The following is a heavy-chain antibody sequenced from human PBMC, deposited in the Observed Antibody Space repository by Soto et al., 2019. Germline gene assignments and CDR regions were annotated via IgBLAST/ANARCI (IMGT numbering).Heavy chain of an antibody. J-gene: IGHJ4*02. V-gene: IGHV3-30*03. Sequence: QVQLVESGGGVVQPGRSLRLSCAGSGFPFTSYGMHWVREGPDKGLEWVAVISYDRSDKYYADSVKGRFTISRDNSKNMLYLQMNSLRPEDTALYYCVGGQYYFDYRGQGTLVIVSS. CDR2: ISYDRSDK. CDR1: GFPFTSYG. D-gene: IGHD3-10*01. CDR3: VGGQYYFDY.